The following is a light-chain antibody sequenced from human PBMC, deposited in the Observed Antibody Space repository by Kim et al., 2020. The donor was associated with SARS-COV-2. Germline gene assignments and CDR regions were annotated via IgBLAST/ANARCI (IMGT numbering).Light chain of an antibody. V-gene: IGKV1-5*03. CDR2: KAS. CDR3: QQFYSLHT. Sequence: RSASVGDRVTLTCRASQSISSWLAWYQQKPGRAPKLLIYKASNLETGVPSRFSGSGSGTEFTLTITSLQPEDFATYYCQQFYSLHTFGQGTKLEI. J-gene: IGKJ2*01. CDR1: QSISSW.